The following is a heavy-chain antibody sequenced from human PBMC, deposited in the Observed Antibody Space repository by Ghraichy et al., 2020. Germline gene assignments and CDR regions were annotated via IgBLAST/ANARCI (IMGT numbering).Heavy chain of an antibody. J-gene: IGHJ4*02. CDR3: ARGPCSSTSCYLEY. Sequence: SETLSLTCAVYGGSFSNYQWNWIRQAPGKGLEWIGEINHSGSTNYNPSLKSRATISVDTSKNQFSLKLTSVTAADTAAYYCARGPCSSTSCYLEYWGQGPLVTVSS. V-gene: IGHV4-34*01. CDR1: GGSFSNYQ. D-gene: IGHD2-2*01. CDR2: INHSGST.